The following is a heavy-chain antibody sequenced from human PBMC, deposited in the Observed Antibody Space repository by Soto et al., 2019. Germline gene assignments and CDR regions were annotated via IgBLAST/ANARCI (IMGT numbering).Heavy chain of an antibody. D-gene: IGHD3-22*01. J-gene: IGHJ3*02. CDR1: GYTFTSYG. CDR3: AIVDSSGYYYGAFDI. CDR2: ISAYNGNT. Sequence: ASVKVSCKASGYTFTSYGISWVRQAPGQGLEWMGWISAYNGNTNYAQKLQGRVTMTTDTSTSTAYMELRSLRSDDTAVYYCAIVDSSGYYYGAFDIWGQGTMVTVSS. V-gene: IGHV1-18*04.